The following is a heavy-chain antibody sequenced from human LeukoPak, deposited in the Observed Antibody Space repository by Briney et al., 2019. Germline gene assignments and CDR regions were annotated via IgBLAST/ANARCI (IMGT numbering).Heavy chain of an antibody. CDR3: ARGPPGYTEYYMDV. Sequence: ASVKVSCKASGYTFTSYDINWVRQATGQGLEWMGWKNPNSDNIIYAQKFQDRITITRDTSISTAYMELSSLRSEDTAVYFCARGPPGYTEYYMDVWGNGTTVIVSS. J-gene: IGHJ6*03. V-gene: IGHV1-8*03. CDR2: KNPNSDNI. CDR1: GYTFTSYD. D-gene: IGHD3-16*02.